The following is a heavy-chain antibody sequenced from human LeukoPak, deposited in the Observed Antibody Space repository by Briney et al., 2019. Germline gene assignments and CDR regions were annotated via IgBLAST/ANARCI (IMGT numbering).Heavy chain of an antibody. CDR3: AKALYNSASVAYSPFDH. CDR2: MRYDGTNK. V-gene: IGHV3-30*02. Sequence: GGSLRLSCAASGFALGSYGMHWVRQAPGKGLEWVAYMRYDGTNKYSAASVKGRFTISRDNSQNTLYLEMNSLRTDDTAVYYCAKALYNSASVAYSPFDHWGQGTLVTVSS. CDR1: GFALGSYG. D-gene: IGHD1-1*01. J-gene: IGHJ4*02.